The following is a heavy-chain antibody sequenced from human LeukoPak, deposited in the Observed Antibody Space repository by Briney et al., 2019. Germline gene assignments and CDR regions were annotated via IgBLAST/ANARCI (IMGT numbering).Heavy chain of an antibody. CDR3: ARSSYSSSSSV. J-gene: IGHJ3*01. D-gene: IGHD6-6*01. Sequence: GGSLRLSCAVSGFTFSGFWMSWSRQAPGKGLEWVASINSDGSGGYYADVVKGRFTISGDNAKNSLYLQINSLRAEDTAVYYCARSSYSSSSSVWGQGTMVTVSS. V-gene: IGHV3-7*03. CDR2: INSDGSGG. CDR1: GFTFSGFW.